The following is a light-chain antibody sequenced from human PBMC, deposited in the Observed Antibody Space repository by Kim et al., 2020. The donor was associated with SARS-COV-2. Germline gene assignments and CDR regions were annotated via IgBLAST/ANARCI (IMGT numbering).Light chain of an antibody. CDR2: QDT. V-gene: IGLV3-1*01. CDR1: KLGDKY. CDR3: QAWDSSTHVV. Sequence: SYELTQPPSVSVSPGQTASITCSGDKLGDKYACWYQQNPGQSPVLVIYQDTKRPSGIPERFSGSNSGNTATLTISGTQAMDEADYYCQAWDSSTHVVFGGATQLTVL. J-gene: IGLJ2*01.